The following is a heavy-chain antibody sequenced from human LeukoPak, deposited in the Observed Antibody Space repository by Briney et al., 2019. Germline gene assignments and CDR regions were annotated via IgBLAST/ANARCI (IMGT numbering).Heavy chain of an antibody. CDR2: INPNSGGT. V-gene: IGHV1-2*02. CDR1: GYTFTGYY. J-gene: IGHJ6*03. Sequence: ASVKVSCKASGYTFTGYYMHWVRQAPGQGLEWMGWINPNSGGTNYAQKFQGRVTMTRDTSISTAYMELRSLTSDDTAVHYCARDAPRGGDHFYLGVWGKGTTVTVSS. D-gene: IGHD3-10*01. CDR3: ARDAPRGGDHFYLGV.